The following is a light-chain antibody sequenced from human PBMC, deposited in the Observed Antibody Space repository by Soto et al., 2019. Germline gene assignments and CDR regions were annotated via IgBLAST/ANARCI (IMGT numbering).Light chain of an antibody. J-gene: IGKJ1*01. CDR1: QSLLNSNGYNY. CDR2: LGS. CDR3: MQALEAPLT. V-gene: IGKV2-28*01. Sequence: DIVMTQSPLSLPVTPGEPASIFCMSSQSLLNSNGYNYLDWYLQKPGQSPQLLIYLGSSRASGVPDRFSGSGSGTDFTLTISRVEAEDVGFYYCMQALEAPLTFGQGTKVDIK.